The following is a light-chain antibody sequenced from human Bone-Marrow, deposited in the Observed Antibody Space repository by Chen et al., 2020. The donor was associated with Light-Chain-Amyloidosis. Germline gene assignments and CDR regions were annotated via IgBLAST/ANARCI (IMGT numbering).Light chain of an antibody. Sequence: QSALTQPRSVSGSPGQSITISCTGTTTDVGLHNYVSWYQQFPGKVPKLIIYDVLKRPPGVPDRFSGSKSGNTASLTISSLQAAAEADYYCCSLADTSTSVFGGGTRLTVL. CDR2: DVL. CDR3: CSLADTSTSV. J-gene: IGLJ2*01. CDR1: TTDVGLHNY. V-gene: IGLV2-11*01.